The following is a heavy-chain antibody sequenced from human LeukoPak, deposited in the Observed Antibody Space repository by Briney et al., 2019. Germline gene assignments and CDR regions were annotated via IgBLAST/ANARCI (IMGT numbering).Heavy chain of an antibody. CDR1: GGSFSGYY. CDR2: INHSGST. J-gene: IGHJ4*02. Sequence: PSETLSLTCAVYGGSFSGYYWSWIRQPPGKGLEWIGEINHSGSTNYNPSPKSRVTISVDTSKNQFSLKLSSVTAADTAVYYCATARPPTTPFDYWGQGTLVTVSS. CDR3: ATARPPTTPFDY. D-gene: IGHD4-17*01. V-gene: IGHV4-34*01.